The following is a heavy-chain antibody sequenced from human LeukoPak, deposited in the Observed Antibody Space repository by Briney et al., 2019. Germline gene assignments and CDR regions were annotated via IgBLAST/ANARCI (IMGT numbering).Heavy chain of an antibody. CDR3: ARGYYYYDSSGYRYYYGMDV. V-gene: IGHV4-59*01. Sequence: SETLSLTCTVSGGSISSYYWSWIRRPPGKGLEWIGYIYYSGSTNYNPSLKSRVTISVDTSKNQFSLKLSSVTAADTAVYYCARGYYYYDSSGYRYYYGMDVWGQGTTVTVSS. CDR1: GGSISSYY. J-gene: IGHJ6*02. CDR2: IYYSGST. D-gene: IGHD3-22*01.